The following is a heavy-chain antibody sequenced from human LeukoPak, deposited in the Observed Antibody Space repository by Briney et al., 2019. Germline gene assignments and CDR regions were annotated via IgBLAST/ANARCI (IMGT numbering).Heavy chain of an antibody. J-gene: IGHJ3*02. V-gene: IGHV3-48*02. CDR3: ARTSLRTFHI. Sequence: PGGSLRLSCAASGFTFSTYNMNWVRQAPGKGLEWVSYISSSSTTSYADSVKGRFTISRDNAKNSLYLQMNSLRDEDTAVYYCARTSLRTFHIGGQGTMVTVSA. CDR1: GFTFSTYN. CDR2: ISSSSTT.